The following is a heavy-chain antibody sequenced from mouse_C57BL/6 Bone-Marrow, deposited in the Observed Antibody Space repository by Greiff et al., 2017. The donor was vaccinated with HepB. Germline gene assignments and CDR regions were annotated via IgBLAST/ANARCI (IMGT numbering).Heavy chain of an antibody. V-gene: IGHV1-81*01. CDR3: ARSGGTNYFDY. CDR2: IYPRSGNT. D-gene: IGHD4-1*01. CDR1: GYTFTSYG. J-gene: IGHJ2*01. Sequence: QVQPQQSGAELARPGASVKLSCKASGYTFTSYGISWVKQRTGQGLEWIGEIYPRSGNTYYNEKFKGKATLTADKSSSTAYMELRSLTSEDSAVYFCARSGGTNYFDYWGQGTTLTVSS.